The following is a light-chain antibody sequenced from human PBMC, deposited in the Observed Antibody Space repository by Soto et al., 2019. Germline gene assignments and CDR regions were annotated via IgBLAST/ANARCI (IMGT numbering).Light chain of an antibody. CDR3: CSYRGSYV. CDR2: DVN. Sequence: QSALTQPRSVSGSPGQSVTISCTGTSSDVGGYNYVSWYQQYPGKAPQLMIYDVNKRPSGVPARFSGSKSGNTASLTISGLRADDEADYYCCSYRGSYVFGTGTKLTVL. J-gene: IGLJ1*01. CDR1: SSDVGGYNY. V-gene: IGLV2-11*01.